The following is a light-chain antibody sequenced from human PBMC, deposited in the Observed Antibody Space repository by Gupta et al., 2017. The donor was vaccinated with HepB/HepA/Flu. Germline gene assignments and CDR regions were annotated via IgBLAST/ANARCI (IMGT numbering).Light chain of an antibody. CDR2: WGS. Sequence: EIVMTQSPFSLPVSPGEPASISFRSSQSRLHSNGYNYLDWYLQKPGQAPQRLIYWGSKRAAGGTDRFSGSGSGTDFTLKISRGEAEDVGVYYCMKSLQTPPRNTFGQGTKLEIK. J-gene: IGKJ2*01. CDR1: QSRLHSNGYNY. V-gene: IGKV2-28*01. CDR3: MKSLQTPPRNT.